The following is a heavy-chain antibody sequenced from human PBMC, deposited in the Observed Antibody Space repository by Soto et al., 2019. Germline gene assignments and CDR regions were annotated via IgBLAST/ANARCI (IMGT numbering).Heavy chain of an antibody. CDR1: GFTFSSYS. CDR2: ISSGSSYI. J-gene: IGHJ6*02. CDR3: ARGDDPYYYYYYGMDV. D-gene: IGHD3-16*01. Sequence: GSLRLSCAASGFTFSSYSMNWVRQAPGKGLEWVSSISSGSSYIYYADSVKGRFTLSRDNAKNSLQLQMSSLRAEDTAMYYCARGDDPYYYYYYGMDVWGQGTTVTVSS. V-gene: IGHV3-21*01.